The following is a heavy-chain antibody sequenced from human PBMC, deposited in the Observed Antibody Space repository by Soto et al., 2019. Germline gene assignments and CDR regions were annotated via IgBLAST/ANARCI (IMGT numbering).Heavy chain of an antibody. CDR2: INHSGST. J-gene: IGHJ2*01. CDR1: GGSFSGYY. V-gene: IGHV4-34*01. D-gene: IGHD3-10*01. Sequence: TSETLSLTCAVYGGSFSGYYWSWIRQPPGKGLEWIGEINHSGSTNYNPSLKSRVTISVDTSKNQFSLKLSSVTAADTAVYYCARERIGDYWYFDLWGRGTLVTVSS. CDR3: ARERIGDYWYFDL.